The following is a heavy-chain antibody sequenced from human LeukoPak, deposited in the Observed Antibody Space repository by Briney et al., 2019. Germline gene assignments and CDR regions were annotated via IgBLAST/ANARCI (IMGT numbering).Heavy chain of an antibody. CDR1: GYTFSGYY. D-gene: IGHD3-22*01. V-gene: IGHV1-18*04. CDR3: ARDLTHRRNYDNSGYQIVPAF. J-gene: IGHJ4*02. Sequence: ASVKVSCKASGYTFSGYYINWVRQARGQGLEWMGWISGYNGNTKYVQKFQGRVTMTTDTSTSTAYMELRSLRSDDTAVYYCARDLTHRRNYDNSGYQIVPAFWGQGTLVTVSS. CDR2: ISGYNGNT.